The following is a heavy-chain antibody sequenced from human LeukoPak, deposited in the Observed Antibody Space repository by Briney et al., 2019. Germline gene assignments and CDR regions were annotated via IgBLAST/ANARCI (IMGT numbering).Heavy chain of an antibody. Sequence: GSLRLSCAASGFTFSSYTMNWVRQPPGKGLEWVSNIGTSSTTIYYADSVKGRFTISRDNAKDSLYLQMNSLRADDTAVYYCARFAAGGSYYYYMDVWGKGTTVTVSS. J-gene: IGHJ6*03. D-gene: IGHD6-25*01. V-gene: IGHV3-48*01. CDR3: ARFAAGGSYYYYMDV. CDR2: IGTSSTTI. CDR1: GFTFSSYT.